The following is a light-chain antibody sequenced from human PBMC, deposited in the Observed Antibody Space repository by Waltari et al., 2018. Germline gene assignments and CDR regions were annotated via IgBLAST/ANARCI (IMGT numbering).Light chain of an antibody. CDR1: PGIDSY. V-gene: IGKV1-39*01. J-gene: IGKJ5*01. CDR2: DAS. Sequence: DLQMTQSPSSLSTSGEDRVTLTCRASPGIDSYLNWYQQRPGRAPKLLIYDASTLQREVPTRFSGGGIGTDFTLTINNLQPEDFATYFCQQSYSPPFTFGQGTRLEI. CDR3: QQSYSPPFT.